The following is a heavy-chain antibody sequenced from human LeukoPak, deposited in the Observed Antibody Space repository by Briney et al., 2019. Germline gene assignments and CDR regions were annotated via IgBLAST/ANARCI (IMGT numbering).Heavy chain of an antibody. CDR3: ARGITYYYASRSYRLYSSPDY. V-gene: IGHV4-39*07. J-gene: IGHJ4*02. D-gene: IGHD3-22*01. CDR1: DGSINSSSYY. Sequence: SETLSLTCTVSDGSINSSSYYWGWIRQPPGKGLEWIGSIYYSGSTYYNPSLKSRITISLHTSKNQFSLKLSSVTAADTAVYYCARGITYYYASRSYRLYSSPDYWGQGTLVTVSS. CDR2: IYYSGST.